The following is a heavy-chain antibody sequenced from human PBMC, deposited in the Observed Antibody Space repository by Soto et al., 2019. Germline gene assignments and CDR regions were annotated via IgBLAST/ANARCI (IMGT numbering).Heavy chain of an antibody. CDR2: IYYSGST. J-gene: IGHJ6*02. V-gene: IGHV4-31*03. CDR3: ARDRIYYDFWSGYSAPYGMDV. D-gene: IGHD3-3*01. CDR1: GGSISSGGYY. Sequence: SETLSLTCTVSGGSISSGGYYWSWIRQYPGKGLEWIGYIYYSGSTYYNPSLKSRVTISVDTSKNQFSLKLSSVTAADTAVYYCARDRIYYDFWSGYSAPYGMDVWGQGTTVTVSS.